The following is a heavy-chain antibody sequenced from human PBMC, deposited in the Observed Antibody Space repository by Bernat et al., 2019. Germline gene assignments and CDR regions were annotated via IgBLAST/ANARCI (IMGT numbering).Heavy chain of an antibody. CDR1: GFTFSSDS. Sequence: EVQLVESGGGLVKPGGSLRLSCAASGFTFSSDSMNWVRQAPGKGLGWVSYISSSSSYIYYADSVKGRFTSSRDNAKNSLYLQMNSLRDEDTAVYYCARDSTNMVQGVPGYYYYYYMDVWGKGTTVTVSS. CDR3: ARDSTNMVQGVPGYYYYYYMDV. D-gene: IGHD3-10*01. J-gene: IGHJ6*03. CDR2: ISSSSSYI. V-gene: IGHV3-21*05.